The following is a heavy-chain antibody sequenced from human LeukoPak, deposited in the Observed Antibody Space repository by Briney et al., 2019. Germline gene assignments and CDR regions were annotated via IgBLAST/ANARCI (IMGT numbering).Heavy chain of an antibody. J-gene: IGHJ4*02. CDR3: TRELGGSYNDY. CDR2: ISYDGSNK. D-gene: IGHD1-26*01. Sequence: GGSLRLSCAASGFTFSSYGMHWVRQAPGKGLEWVAVISYDGSNKYYADSVKGRFSISRDNSKNTLYLQMNSLKAEDTAVYYCTRELGGSYNDYWGQGTLVTVSS. V-gene: IGHV3-30*03. CDR1: GFTFSSYG.